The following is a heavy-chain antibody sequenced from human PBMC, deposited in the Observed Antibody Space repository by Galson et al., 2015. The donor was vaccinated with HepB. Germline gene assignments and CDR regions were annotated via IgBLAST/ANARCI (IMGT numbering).Heavy chain of an antibody. CDR3: ARDMGDVVVPAAREGTAFDI. CDR1: GFTFSSYA. D-gene: IGHD2-2*01. CDR2: ISYDGSNK. V-gene: IGHV3-30*04. J-gene: IGHJ3*02. Sequence: SLRLSCAASGFTFSSYAMHRVRQAPGKGLEWVAVISYDGSNKYYADSVKGRFTISRDNSKNTLYLQMNSLRAEDTAVYYCARDMGDVVVPAAREGTAFDIWGQGTMVTVSS.